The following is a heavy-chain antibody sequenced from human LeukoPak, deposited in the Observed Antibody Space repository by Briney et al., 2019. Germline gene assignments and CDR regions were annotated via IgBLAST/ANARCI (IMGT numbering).Heavy chain of an antibody. D-gene: IGHD3-10*01. J-gene: IGHJ4*02. V-gene: IGHV4-34*01. CDR3: ARGVSGSGSKGDY. CDR1: GGSFSGYY. Sequence: SETLSLTCAVYGGSFSGYYWSWIRQPPGKGLEWIGEINHSGSTNYNPSLKSRVTISVDTSKNQFSLKLRSVTAADTAVYYCARGVSGSGSKGDYWGQGTLVTVSS. CDR2: INHSGST.